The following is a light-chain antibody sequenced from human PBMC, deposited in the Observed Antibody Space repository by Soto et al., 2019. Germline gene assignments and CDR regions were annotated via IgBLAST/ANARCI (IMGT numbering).Light chain of an antibody. CDR3: CSYAGSSTAV. V-gene: IGLV2-23*01. CDR2: EGS. CDR1: SSDVGSYNL. J-gene: IGLJ2*01. Sequence: QSALTQPASVSGSPGQSITISCTGTSSDVGSYNLVSWYQQHPGKAPKLMIYEGSKRPSGVSNRFSGSKSGNTASLTISGLQAEDEAEYYCCSYAGSSTAVFGGGTNLTVL.